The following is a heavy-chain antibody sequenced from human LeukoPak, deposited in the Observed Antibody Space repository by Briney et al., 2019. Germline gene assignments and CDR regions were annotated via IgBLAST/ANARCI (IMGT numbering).Heavy chain of an antibody. D-gene: IGHD3-9*01. CDR3: ARNYDIWGGFDP. Sequence: SETLSLTCAVSGYSISSGYYWGWIRQPPGKGLEWIGSIYHSGSTYYNPSLKSRVTISVDTPKNQFSLKLSSVTAADTAVYYCARNYDIWGGFDPWGQGTLVTVSS. CDR1: GYSISSGYY. J-gene: IGHJ5*02. CDR2: IYHSGST. V-gene: IGHV4-38-2*01.